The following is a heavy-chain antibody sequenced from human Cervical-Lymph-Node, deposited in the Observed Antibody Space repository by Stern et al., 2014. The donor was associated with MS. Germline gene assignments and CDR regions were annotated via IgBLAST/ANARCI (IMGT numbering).Heavy chain of an antibody. CDR2: IYYTGST. V-gene: IGHV4-59*08. D-gene: IGHD3-22*01. Sequence: QVQLVQSGPGLVKPSETLSLTCTVSGGSISTYYWSWIRQPPGKGLEWIGYIYYTGSTDYNPSLTSRVTISVDTSQNQFSLKLSSVTAADTAVYYCARHITTGVRRIFDYWGQGTLVTVSS. J-gene: IGHJ4*02. CDR1: GGSISTYY. CDR3: ARHITTGVRRIFDY.